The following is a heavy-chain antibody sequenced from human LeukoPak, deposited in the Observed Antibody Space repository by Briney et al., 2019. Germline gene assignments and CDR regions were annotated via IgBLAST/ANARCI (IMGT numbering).Heavy chain of an antibody. CDR1: GFTFSSYA. J-gene: IGHJ5*02. CDR3: ARREAYSSGWYFWFDP. CDR2: ISSSSSYI. Sequence: GGSLRLSCAASGFTFSSYAMSWVRQAPGKGLEWVSSISSSSSYIYYADSVKGRFTISRDNAKNSLYLQMNSLRAEDTAVYYCARREAYSSGWYFWFDPWGQGTLVTVSS. V-gene: IGHV3-21*01. D-gene: IGHD6-19*01.